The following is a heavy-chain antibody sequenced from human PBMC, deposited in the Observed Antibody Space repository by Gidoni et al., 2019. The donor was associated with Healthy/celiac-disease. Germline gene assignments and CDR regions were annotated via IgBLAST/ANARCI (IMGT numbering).Heavy chain of an antibody. J-gene: IGHJ4*02. CDR3: SKDLRWYSGSYSGY. Sequence: EVQLLASGGGLVQPGGSLTLSCAASGFAFSSDGMGWVRQAPGKGQGWVSASSGSGGSTYNADSVKGRFTISRDNSKNTLYLQMNSLRAEDTAVYYCSKDLRWYSGSYSGYWGQGTLVTVSS. V-gene: IGHV3-23*01. CDR2: SSGSGGST. CDR1: GFAFSSDG. D-gene: IGHD1-26*01.